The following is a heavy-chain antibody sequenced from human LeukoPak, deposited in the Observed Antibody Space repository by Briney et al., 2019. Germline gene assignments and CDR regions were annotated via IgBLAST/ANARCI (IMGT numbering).Heavy chain of an antibody. Sequence: GGSLRLSCAASGFTFSSYAMHWVRQAPGKGLEYVSAISSNGGSTYYANSVKGRFTISRDNSKNTLYLQMGSLRAEDMTVYYCARSAEEYSRGWYYFDYWGQGTLVTVSS. CDR2: ISSNGGST. CDR1: GFTFSSYA. V-gene: IGHV3-64*01. D-gene: IGHD6-19*01. CDR3: ARSAEEYSRGWYYFDY. J-gene: IGHJ4*02.